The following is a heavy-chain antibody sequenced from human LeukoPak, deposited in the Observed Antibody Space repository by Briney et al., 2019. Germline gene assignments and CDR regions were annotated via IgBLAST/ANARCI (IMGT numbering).Heavy chain of an antibody. CDR1: GFTFSIYD. D-gene: IGHD4-11*01. Sequence: GGSLRLSCIVSGFTFSIYDMHWVRQAPGKGLEWVAVIWSDGSNKYYKDSVKGRFTISRDNPKNTLYLQMNSLRAEDTAVYHCARGLDLGYFQRWGQGTLVTVSS. V-gene: IGHV3-33*01. CDR3: ARGLDLGYFQR. CDR2: IWSDGSNK. J-gene: IGHJ1*01.